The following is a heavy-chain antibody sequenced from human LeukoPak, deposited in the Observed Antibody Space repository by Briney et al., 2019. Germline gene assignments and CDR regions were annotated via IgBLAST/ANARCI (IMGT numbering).Heavy chain of an antibody. J-gene: IGHJ4*02. D-gene: IGHD1-7*01. CDR3: VRASSGTKTRLDY. Sequence: GASVKVSCKASGDTFSTYNVHWVRQAPGQGLEWMGIINPSDSTTTYAQKFQGRFTMTRDTSTSTVYMELSSLRSEDTAVYYCVRASSGTKTRLDYWGQGTLVTVSS. CDR2: INPSDSTT. CDR1: GDTFSTYN. V-gene: IGHV1-46*01.